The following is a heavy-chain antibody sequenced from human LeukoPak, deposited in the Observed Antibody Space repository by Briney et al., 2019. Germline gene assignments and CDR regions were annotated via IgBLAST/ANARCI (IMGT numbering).Heavy chain of an antibody. CDR2: IKHSGST. J-gene: IGHJ4*02. Sequence: PSETLSLTCAVYGGSFSGYYWSWIRQPPGKGLEWIGEIKHSGSTNYNPSLKSRVTISVDTSKDQFSLKLSSVTAADTAVYYCARVLSGSYRTFSFDYWGQGTLVTVSS. V-gene: IGHV4-34*01. D-gene: IGHD1-26*01. CDR1: GGSFSGYY. CDR3: ARVLSGSYRTFSFDY.